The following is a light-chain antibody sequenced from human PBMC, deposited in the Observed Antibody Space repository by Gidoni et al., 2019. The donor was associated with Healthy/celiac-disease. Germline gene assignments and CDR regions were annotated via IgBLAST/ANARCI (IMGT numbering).Light chain of an antibody. J-gene: IGKJ4*01. V-gene: IGKV3-11*01. CDR2: DAS. CDR1: HSVSRY. Sequence: EIVLTQSPATLSSYPGERATLSCRASHSVSRYVAWYRQKPGQAPRLLIYDASNRATGIPARFSGSGSGTDFTLTISSLEPEDFAVYYCQQRRNWPPLTFGGGTKVEIK. CDR3: QQRRNWPPLT.